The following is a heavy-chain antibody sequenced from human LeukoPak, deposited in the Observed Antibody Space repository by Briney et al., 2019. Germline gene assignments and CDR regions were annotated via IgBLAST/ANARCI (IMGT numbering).Heavy chain of an antibody. CDR3: AKGYAYYYGPGSNYGMDV. J-gene: IGHJ6*02. V-gene: IGHV3-23*01. CDR1: GFTFTSYA. Sequence: QPGGSLRLSCAASGFTFTSYAMNWVRQAPGKGLEWVSAINGSGGSTYYADSVKGRFTISRDNSKNTGSLQMNSLRAEDTALYYCAKGYAYYYGPGSNYGMDVWGQGTTVTVSS. D-gene: IGHD3-10*01. CDR2: INGSGGST.